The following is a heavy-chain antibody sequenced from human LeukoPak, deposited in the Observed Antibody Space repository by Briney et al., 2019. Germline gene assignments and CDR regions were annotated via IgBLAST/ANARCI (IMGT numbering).Heavy chain of an antibody. Sequence: GGSLRLSCANSGFTARSNYMSWFRQAPGKGLECVSFVYSDGSTTYADSVKGRFAISRDNFKNTLYPQMNSLIAEDKAIHYCARAGTYGSYDAFDIWGLGTMVTVSS. CDR1: GFTARSNY. D-gene: IGHD3-10*01. CDR3: ARAGTYGSYDAFDI. CDR2: VYSDGST. V-gene: IGHV3-53*01. J-gene: IGHJ3*02.